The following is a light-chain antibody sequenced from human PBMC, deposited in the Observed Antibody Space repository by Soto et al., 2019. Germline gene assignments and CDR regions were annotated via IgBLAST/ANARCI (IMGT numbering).Light chain of an antibody. Sequence: DIVMTQSPDSLAVSLGERATINCKSSQSVLYSSNNKNYLAWYQQKPGQPPKLLIYWASTRESGVPDRFSGSGSGTDFILTISSLQAEDVAVYYCQQYYSPWTFGQGTKWKSN. V-gene: IGKV4-1*01. J-gene: IGKJ1*01. CDR1: QSVLYSSNNKNY. CDR3: QQYYSPWT. CDR2: WAS.